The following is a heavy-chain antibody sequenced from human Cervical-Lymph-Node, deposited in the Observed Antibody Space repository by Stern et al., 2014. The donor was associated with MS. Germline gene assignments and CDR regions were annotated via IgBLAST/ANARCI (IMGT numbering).Heavy chain of an antibody. CDR3: ARGYQAGSHRPDY. D-gene: IGHD1-26*01. Sequence: QVQLVQSGAEVKEPGASVTVSCKASGYTFTSYAMHWVRQAPGQTLEWMGWINTGNGNTKYSQNFQGRVTITRDTSANTAYMELSSLRSEDTAVFYCARGYQAGSHRPDYWGQGTLVTVSS. V-gene: IGHV1-3*04. CDR1: GYTFTSYA. CDR2: INTGNGNT. J-gene: IGHJ4*02.